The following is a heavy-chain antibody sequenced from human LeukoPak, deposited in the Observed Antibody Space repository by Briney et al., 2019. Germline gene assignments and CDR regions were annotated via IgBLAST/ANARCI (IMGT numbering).Heavy chain of an antibody. Sequence: SVKVSCKASGGTFSSYAISWVRQAPGQGLEWMGRIIPILGIANYAQKFQGRVTITADKSTSTAYMELSSLRSEDTAVYYCARDRGCSSTSCYAFFLNYWGQGTLVTVSS. CDR2: IIPILGIA. CDR1: GGTFSSYA. V-gene: IGHV1-69*04. D-gene: IGHD2-2*01. J-gene: IGHJ4*02. CDR3: ARDRGCSSTSCYAFFLNY.